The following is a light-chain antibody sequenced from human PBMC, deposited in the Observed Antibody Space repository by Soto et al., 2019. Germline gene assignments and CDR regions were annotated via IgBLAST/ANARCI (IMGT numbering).Light chain of an antibody. Sequence: EIVMTHSPATLSVSPGERATLSCRASQSVSSNLAWYQQKPGQAPSLLIYGASTRATGIPARFSGSGSGTEFTLTISSLQSEDFAFYYCQQYNNWPRTFGQGTKVEIK. V-gene: IGKV3-15*01. CDR3: QQYNNWPRT. CDR2: GAS. J-gene: IGKJ1*01. CDR1: QSVSSN.